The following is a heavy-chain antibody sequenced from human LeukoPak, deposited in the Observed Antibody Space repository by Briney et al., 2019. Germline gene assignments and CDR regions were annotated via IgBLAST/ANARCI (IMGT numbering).Heavy chain of an antibody. Sequence: PSGTLSLTCTVSGGSISSSSYYWGWIRQPPGKGLEWIGSIYYSGSTYYNPSLKSRVTISVDTSKNQFSLKLSSVTAADTAVYYCARRKRIGTKSAWGYWGQGTLVTVSS. D-gene: IGHD1-14*01. CDR3: ARRKRIGTKSAWGY. V-gene: IGHV4-39*01. J-gene: IGHJ4*02. CDR1: GGSISSSSYY. CDR2: IYYSGST.